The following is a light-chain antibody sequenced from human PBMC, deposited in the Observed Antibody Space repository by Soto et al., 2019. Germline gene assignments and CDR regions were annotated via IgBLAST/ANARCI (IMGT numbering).Light chain of an antibody. Sequence: AIQLTQSPSSLSASVGDRVSITCRASQDISSALAWYQQKPGRAPELLIYDASSLESGVPSRFSGSGSGTDFTLTISILQPEDFATYYCHQFNNFPLTFGGGTKVEIK. CDR3: HQFNNFPLT. CDR1: QDISSA. V-gene: IGKV1D-13*01. J-gene: IGKJ4*01. CDR2: DAS.